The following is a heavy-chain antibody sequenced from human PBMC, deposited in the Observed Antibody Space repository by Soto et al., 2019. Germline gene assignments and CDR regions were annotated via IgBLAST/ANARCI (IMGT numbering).Heavy chain of an antibody. CDR1: GFTFDDHA. Sequence: EVHLVASGGGLVEPGRSLRLSCTASGFTFDDHAMHWVRQAPGKGLEWVSGLNWNGDNVAYADSVKGRFTISRDNTRNSLYLQMTAVRPDDTAFYYCVTGVKLSLQDRFDLWCQGTLVTVSS. J-gene: IGHJ4*02. D-gene: IGHD2-21*02. CDR2: LNWNGDNV. V-gene: IGHV3-9*01. CDR3: VTGVKLSLQDRFDL.